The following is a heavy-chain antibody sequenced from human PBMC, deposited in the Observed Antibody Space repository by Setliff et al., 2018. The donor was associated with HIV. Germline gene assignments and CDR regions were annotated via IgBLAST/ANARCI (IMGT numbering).Heavy chain of an antibody. J-gene: IGHJ3*01. CDR1: GFTFSSYW. D-gene: IGHD3-22*01. Sequence: GGSLRLSCAASGFTFSSYWMSWVRQAPGKGLEWMANIKQDGSEKYYVDSVKGRFTISRDNAKNSLYLQMNSLRAEDTAVYYCARGDFYDSSGYYGDAFDFWGRGTMVTVSS. CDR3: ARGDFYDSSGYYGDAFDF. CDR2: IKQDGSEK. V-gene: IGHV3-7*03.